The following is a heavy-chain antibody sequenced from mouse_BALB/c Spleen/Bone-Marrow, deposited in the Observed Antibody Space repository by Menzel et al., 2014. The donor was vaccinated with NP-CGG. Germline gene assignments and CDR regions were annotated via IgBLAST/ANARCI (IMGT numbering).Heavy chain of an antibody. CDR3: ARGGGSYYATDY. D-gene: IGHD1-1*02. CDR2: INPSNGRT. V-gene: IGHV1S81*02. J-gene: IGHJ4*01. Sequence: QVQLQQSGVELVKPGASVKLSCKASGYTFTSYWMHWVKQRPGQGLEWIGEINPSNGRTNYNEKFKSKATLTVDQSSSTAYMQLSSLTSEDSAVYYCARGGGSYYATDYWGQGTSVTVSS. CDR1: GYTFTSYW.